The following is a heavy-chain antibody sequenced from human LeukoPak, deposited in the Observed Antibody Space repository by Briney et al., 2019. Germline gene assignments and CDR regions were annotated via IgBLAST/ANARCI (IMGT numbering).Heavy chain of an antibody. D-gene: IGHD4-17*01. CDR3: AKEIYGDSTGGRFQH. Sequence: GGSLRLSCAAYGFAFSSYAMSWVRQAPGKGLEWVSVISGSGGSTYYADSVKGRFTISRDNSKNTLYLQMNSLRAEDTAVYYCAKEIYGDSTGGRFQHWGQGTLVTVSS. CDR2: ISGSGGST. CDR1: GFAFSSYA. J-gene: IGHJ1*01. V-gene: IGHV3-23*01.